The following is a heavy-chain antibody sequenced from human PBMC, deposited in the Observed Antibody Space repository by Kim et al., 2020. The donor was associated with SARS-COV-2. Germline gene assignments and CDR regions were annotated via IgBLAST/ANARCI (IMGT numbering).Heavy chain of an antibody. CDR3: AKETDYYGSGSYPTFDY. J-gene: IGHJ4*02. V-gene: IGHV3-9*01. Sequence: VKGRFTISRDNAKNSLYLQMNSLRAEDTALYYCAKETDYYGSGSYPTFDYWGQGTLVTVSS. D-gene: IGHD3-10*01.